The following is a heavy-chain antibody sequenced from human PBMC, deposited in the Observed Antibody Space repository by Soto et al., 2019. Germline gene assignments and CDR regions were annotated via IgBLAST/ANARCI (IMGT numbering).Heavy chain of an antibody. CDR1: GGSISSGGYS. CDR3: ARDQLEGNWFDP. D-gene: IGHD1-1*01. J-gene: IGHJ5*02. CDR2: IYHSGSN. Sequence: QLQLQESGSGLVRPSQTLSLTCAVSGGSISSGGYSWNWIRQPPGKGLEWIGYIYHSGSNLYNPSHKSRVTISVDKSKNQFSLKLTSVTAADTAVYYCARDQLEGNWFDPWGQGTLVTVSS. V-gene: IGHV4-30-2*01.